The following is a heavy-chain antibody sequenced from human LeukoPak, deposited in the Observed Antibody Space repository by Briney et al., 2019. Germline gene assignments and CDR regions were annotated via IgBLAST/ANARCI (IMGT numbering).Heavy chain of an antibody. V-gene: IGHV1-69*13. CDR3: ARPITIFGVVTAPLVN. J-gene: IGHJ4*02. CDR2: IIPIFGTA. D-gene: IGHD3-3*01. Sequence: GASVKVSCKASGGTFSSYAISWVRQAPGQGLEWMGGIIPIFGTANYAQKFQGRVTITADESTSTAYMELSSLRSEDTAVYYCARPITIFGVVTAPLVNWGQGTLVTVSS. CDR1: GGTFSSYA.